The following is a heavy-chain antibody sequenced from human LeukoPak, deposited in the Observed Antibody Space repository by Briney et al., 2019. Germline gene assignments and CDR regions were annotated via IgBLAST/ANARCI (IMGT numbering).Heavy chain of an antibody. J-gene: IGHJ5*02. CDR3: ARGKRGSGWSEFDP. V-gene: IGHV3-53*01. CDR2: IYSGGST. Sequence: GGSLRLSCAASGFTVSSNYMSWVRQAPGKGLEWVSVIYSGGSTYYADSVKGRFTISRDNSKNTLYLQMNSLRAEDTAVYYCARGKRGSGWSEFDPWGQGTLVTVSS. D-gene: IGHD6-19*01. CDR1: GFTVSSNY.